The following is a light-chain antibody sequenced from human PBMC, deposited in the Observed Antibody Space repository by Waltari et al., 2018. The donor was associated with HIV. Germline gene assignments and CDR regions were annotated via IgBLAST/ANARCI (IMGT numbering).Light chain of an antibody. Sequence: QPILTQPPSASASLGASVTLTCTLNSGHSNFRVDRYPQRPGKGPHFAVRVGPVGIVDSREEGFPDRLSVLGSGLNRCRTIKKFREEDEGDYFCGSDHGSGNNVVWVFGGGTKLTVL. J-gene: IGLJ3*02. V-gene: IGLV9-49*01. CDR3: GSDHGSGNNVVWV. CDR2: VGPVGIVD. CDR1: SGHSNFR.